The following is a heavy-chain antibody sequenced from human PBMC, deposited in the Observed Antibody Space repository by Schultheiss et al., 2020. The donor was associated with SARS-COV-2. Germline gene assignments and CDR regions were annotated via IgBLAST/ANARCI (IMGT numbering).Heavy chain of an antibody. CDR3: ARNWGDSGSYAFDP. V-gene: IGHV1-2*02. Sequence: ASVKVSCKASGYTFTGYYMHWVRQAPGQGLEWMGWINPNSGGTNYAQKFQGRVTMTRDTSTSTVYMELSSLRSEDTAVYYCARNWGDSGSYAFDPWGQGTLVTVSS. J-gene: IGHJ5*02. CDR2: INPNSGGT. CDR1: GYTFTGYY. D-gene: IGHD1-26*01.